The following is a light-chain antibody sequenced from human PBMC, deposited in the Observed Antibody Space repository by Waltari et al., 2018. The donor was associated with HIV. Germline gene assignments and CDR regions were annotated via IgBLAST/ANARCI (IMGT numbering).Light chain of an antibody. J-gene: IGLJ3*02. Sequence: QSALTQPASVSGSPGQSITISCTGTRSGVGSHNVVSWYQQHPGKAPKRMIYEDNKRPSGVSNRFSGSKSGNTASLTISGLQAEDEADYYCCSYTGSTTWVFGGGTKLTVL. CDR3: CSYTGSTTWV. CDR2: EDN. CDR1: RSGVGSHNV. V-gene: IGLV2-23*01.